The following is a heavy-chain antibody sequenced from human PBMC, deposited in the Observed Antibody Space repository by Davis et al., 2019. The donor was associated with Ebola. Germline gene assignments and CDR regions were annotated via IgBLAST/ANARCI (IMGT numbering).Heavy chain of an antibody. J-gene: IGHJ4*02. D-gene: IGHD4-17*01. CDR3: AAATVTTVYFDY. CDR1: GFTFSNYA. Sequence: GESLKISCAASGFTFSNYAMTWVRQAPGKGLEWVSGITGSDGSTYCADSVKGRFTISRDNSKNTLYLQMNSLRAEDTAVYYCAAATVTTVYFDYWGQGTLVTVSS. V-gene: IGHV3-23*01. CDR2: ITGSDGST.